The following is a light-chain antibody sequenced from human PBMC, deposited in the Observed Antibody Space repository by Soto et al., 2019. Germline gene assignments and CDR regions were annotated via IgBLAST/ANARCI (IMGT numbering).Light chain of an antibody. J-gene: IGLJ3*02. CDR3: QTWGTGPVV. Sequence: QPVLTQSPSASASLGASVKLTCTLSSGHSTYAIAWHQQQPEKGPRYLMKLNSDGSHTKGDEIPDRFSGSSSGAERYLTISSLQSEYEADYYCQTWGTGPVVFGGGTKLTVL. V-gene: IGLV4-69*01. CDR1: SGHSTYA. CDR2: LNSDGSH.